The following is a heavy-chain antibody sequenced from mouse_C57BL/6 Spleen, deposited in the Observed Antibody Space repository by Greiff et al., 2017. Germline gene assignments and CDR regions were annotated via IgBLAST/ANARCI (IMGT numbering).Heavy chain of an antibody. V-gene: IGHV1-64*01. J-gene: IGHJ4*01. D-gene: IGHD1-1*01. Sequence: QVQLQQPGAELVKPGASVKLSCKASGYTFTSYWMHWVKQRPGQGLEWIGMIHPNSGSTNYNEKFKSKATLTVDKSSSTAYMQLSSLTSEDSAVYYCASTTRDYAMDDWGQGTSVTVSS. CDR1: GYTFTSYW. CDR2: IHPNSGST. CDR3: ASTTRDYAMDD.